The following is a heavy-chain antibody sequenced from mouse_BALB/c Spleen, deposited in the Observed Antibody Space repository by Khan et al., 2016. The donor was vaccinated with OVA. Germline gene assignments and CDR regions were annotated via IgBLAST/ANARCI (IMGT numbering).Heavy chain of an antibody. Sequence: EVELVASGGGLVKPGGSLKLSCAASGFTFSDYYMYWVRQTPEKRLEWVATISDAGTSTYYPASVKGRFTISRDNAKNTLYLQMTSLKSADTAIFFCVREGDGAFAYWGQGTLVTVSA. J-gene: IGHJ3*01. CDR3: VREGDGAFAY. CDR2: ISDAGTST. CDR1: GFTFSDYY. V-gene: IGHV5-4*02. D-gene: IGHD2-3*01.